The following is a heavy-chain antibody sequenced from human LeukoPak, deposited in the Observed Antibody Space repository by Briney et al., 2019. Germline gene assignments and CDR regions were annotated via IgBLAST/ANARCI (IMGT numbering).Heavy chain of an antibody. CDR3: ARRSDGIAVAGNLDY. CDR2: INHSGST. J-gene: IGHJ4*02. D-gene: IGHD6-19*01. Sequence: SETLSLTCAVYGGSFSGYYWSWIRQPPGKGLEWIGEINHSGSTNYNPSLKSRVTISVDTSKNQFSLELSSVTAADTAVYYCARRSDGIAVAGNLDYWGQGTLVTVSS. CDR1: GGSFSGYY. V-gene: IGHV4-34*01.